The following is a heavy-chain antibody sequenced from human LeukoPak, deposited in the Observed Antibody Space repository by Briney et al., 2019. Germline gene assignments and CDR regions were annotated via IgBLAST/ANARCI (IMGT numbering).Heavy chain of an antibody. CDR3: ASGSSYAFDI. Sequence: GGSLRLSCAASGFTFSSYAMHWVRQAPGKGLEYVSAISSNGGSTYYANSVKGRFTISRDNSKNTLYLQMGGLRAEDMAVCYCASGSSYAFDIWGQGTMVTVSS. CDR2: ISSNGGST. V-gene: IGHV3-64*01. CDR1: GFTFSSYA. J-gene: IGHJ3*02.